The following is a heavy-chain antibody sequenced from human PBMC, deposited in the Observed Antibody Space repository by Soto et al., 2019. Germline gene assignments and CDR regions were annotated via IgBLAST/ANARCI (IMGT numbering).Heavy chain of an antibody. Sequence: EVQLVESGGGLVKPGGSLRLSCAASGFTFSSYSMNWVRQAPGKGLEWVSSISSSSSYIYYADSVKGRFTISRDNAKNSLYLQMNSLRAEDTAVYYCAKDRVRGFFSNNWFDPWGQGTLVTVSS. V-gene: IGHV3-21*01. J-gene: IGHJ5*02. CDR2: ISSSSSYI. CDR1: GFTFSSYS. D-gene: IGHD3-10*01. CDR3: AKDRVRGFFSNNWFDP.